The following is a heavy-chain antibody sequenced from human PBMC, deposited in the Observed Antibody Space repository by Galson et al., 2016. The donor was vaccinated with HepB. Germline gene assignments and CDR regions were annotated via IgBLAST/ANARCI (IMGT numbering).Heavy chain of an antibody. CDR2: IYGGGRT. D-gene: IGHD3-10*01. V-gene: IGHV3-66*01. CDR3: AREEVVIRGKRFIDYGVDV. J-gene: IGHJ6*01. CDR1: TLSVSDNH. Sequence: LRLSCAASTLSVSDNHMSWVRQAPGKGLALVSVIYGGGRTYYADSLQARFTISRDNSKNTLYLQMNSLRAEDTAVYYCAREEVVIRGKRFIDYGVDVWGQGTTVTVSS.